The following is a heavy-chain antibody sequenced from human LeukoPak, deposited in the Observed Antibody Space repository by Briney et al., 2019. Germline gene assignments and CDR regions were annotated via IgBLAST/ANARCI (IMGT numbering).Heavy chain of an antibody. Sequence: SETLSLTCTVSGGSISSYYWSWIRQPPGKGLEWIGFISYSGTTNYNPSHKSRVIISVDTSKNQFSLKLSSVTAADTAVYYCSRSLTGYQHYDYWGQGSLVTVSS. J-gene: IGHJ4*02. CDR2: ISYSGTT. V-gene: IGHV4-59*01. CDR1: GGSISSYY. D-gene: IGHD3-9*01. CDR3: SRSLTGYQHYDY.